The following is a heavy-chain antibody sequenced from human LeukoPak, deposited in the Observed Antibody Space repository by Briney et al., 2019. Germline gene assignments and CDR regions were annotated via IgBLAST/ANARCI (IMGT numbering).Heavy chain of an antibody. Sequence: GGSLRLSCETSGFIFSNCWMTWVRQAPGKGLEWVANIKTDASEKYYADSVKGRFTISRDNAKMSLYLQMNSLRAEDTAVYYCARDFGVTNYHFDYWGQGTLVTVSS. CDR3: ARDFGVTNYHFDY. J-gene: IGHJ4*02. V-gene: IGHV3-7*01. D-gene: IGHD3-16*01. CDR2: IKTDASEK. CDR1: GFIFSNCW.